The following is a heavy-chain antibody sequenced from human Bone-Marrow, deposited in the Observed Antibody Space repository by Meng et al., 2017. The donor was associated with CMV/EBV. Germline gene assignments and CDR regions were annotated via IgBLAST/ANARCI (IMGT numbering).Heavy chain of an antibody. V-gene: IGHV1-69*10. CDR1: GGTFSSYA. CDR3: AVDRGCYDRSGYTHHGHAFDI. D-gene: IGHD3-22*01. J-gene: IGHJ3*02. CDR2: IIPILGIA. Sequence: SVKVSCKASGGTFSSYAISWVRQAPGQGLEWMGGIIPILGIANYAQKFQGRVTITADTSTSTAYMELSSLRSEDTAVYYCAVDRGCYDRSGYTHHGHAFDIWGQGTMVTVSS.